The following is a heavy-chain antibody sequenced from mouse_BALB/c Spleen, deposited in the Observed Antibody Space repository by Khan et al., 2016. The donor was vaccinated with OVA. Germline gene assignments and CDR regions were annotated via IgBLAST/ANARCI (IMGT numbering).Heavy chain of an antibody. V-gene: IGHV5-6*01. Sequence: EVQLQESGGDLVKPGGSLKVSCAASGFTFSSYGMSWVRQTPDKRLEWVATISSGGRYTYFPDSVKGRFTISRDNAKNTLCLQMTSLKSEDTAMYYCARAYYGNDYYGMDYWGQGTSVTVSS. CDR1: GFTFSSYG. D-gene: IGHD2-10*01. CDR2: ISSGGRYT. CDR3: ARAYYGNDYYGMDY. J-gene: IGHJ4*01.